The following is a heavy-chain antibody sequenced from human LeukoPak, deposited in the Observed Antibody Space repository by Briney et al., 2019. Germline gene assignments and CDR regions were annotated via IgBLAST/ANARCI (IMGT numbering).Heavy chain of an antibody. CDR1: TFSSYA. J-gene: IGHJ4*02. Sequence: TFSSYAMSWVRQPPGKGLEWIGSIYYSGSTYYNPSLKSRVTISVDTSKNQFSLKLSSVTAADTAVYYCARRLGEFDYWGQGTLVTVSS. D-gene: IGHD1-26*01. CDR2: IYYSGST. CDR3: ARRLGEFDY. V-gene: IGHV4-39*01.